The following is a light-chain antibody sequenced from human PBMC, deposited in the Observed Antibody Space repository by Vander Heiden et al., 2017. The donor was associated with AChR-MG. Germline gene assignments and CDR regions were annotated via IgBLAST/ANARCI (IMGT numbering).Light chain of an antibody. CDR3: QQYDA. V-gene: IGKV3-20*01. CDR1: QSVSSTY. J-gene: IGKJ2*01. Sequence: EIVLTQSPGTLSLSPGERATLSCRASQSVSSTYLAWYQQKPGQAPRLLIYGASSRAPGIPDRFSGSGSGTDFTLTISRLEPEDFAGYDGQQYDAFGQGTKLEIK. CDR2: GAS.